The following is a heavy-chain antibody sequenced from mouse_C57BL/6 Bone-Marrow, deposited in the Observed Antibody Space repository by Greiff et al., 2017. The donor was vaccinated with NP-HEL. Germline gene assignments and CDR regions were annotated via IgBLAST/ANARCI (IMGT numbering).Heavy chain of an antibody. CDR2: ISSGGSYT. Sequence: EVMLVESGGDLVKPGGSLKLSCAASGFTFSSYGMSWVRQTPDKRLEWVATISSGGSYTYYPDSVKGRFTISRDNAKNTLYLQMSSLKSEDTAMYYYARRVYPDYFDYWGQGTTLTVSS. V-gene: IGHV5-6*02. CDR3: ARRVYPDYFDY. J-gene: IGHJ2*01. CDR1: GFTFSSYG.